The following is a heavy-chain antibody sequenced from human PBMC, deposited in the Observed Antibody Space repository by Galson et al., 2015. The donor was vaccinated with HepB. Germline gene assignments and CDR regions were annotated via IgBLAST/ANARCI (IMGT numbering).Heavy chain of an antibody. D-gene: IGHD3-16*01. J-gene: IGHJ4*02. CDR1: GFTFSSYG. V-gene: IGHV3-33*01. CDR3: ARDETAGGDGLRW. Sequence: SLRLSCAASGFTFSSYGMHWVRQAPGKGLEWVAVIWYDGSNKYYADSVKGRFTISRDNSKNTLYLQMNSLRAEDTAVYYCARDETAGGDGLRWWGQGTLVTVSS. CDR2: IWYDGSNK.